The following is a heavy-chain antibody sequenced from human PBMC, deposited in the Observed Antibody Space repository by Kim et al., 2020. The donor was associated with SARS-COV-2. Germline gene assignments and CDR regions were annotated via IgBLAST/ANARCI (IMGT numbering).Heavy chain of an antibody. D-gene: IGHD6-13*01. Sequence: GGSLRLSCAASGFTVSSNYMSWVRQAPGKGLEWVSVIYSGGSTYYADSVKGRFTISRDNSKNTLYLQMNSLRAEDTAVYYCASPPGSSWPDYYYYGMDVWGQGTTVTVSS. CDR1: GFTVSSNY. CDR2: IYSGGST. J-gene: IGHJ6*02. V-gene: IGHV3-53*01. CDR3: ASPPGSSWPDYYYYGMDV.